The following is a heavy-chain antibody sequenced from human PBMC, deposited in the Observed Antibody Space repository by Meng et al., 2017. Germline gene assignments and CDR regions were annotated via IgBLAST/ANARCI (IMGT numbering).Heavy chain of an antibody. CDR1: GYTFTSYA. CDR3: ARDFPSGSYLVDAFDI. D-gene: IGHD1-26*01. J-gene: IGHJ3*02. CDR2: INAGNGNT. Sequence: ASVKVSCKASGYTFTSYAMHWVRQAPGQRLEWMGWINAGNGNTKYSQKFQGRVTITRDTSASTAYMELSSLRSDDTAVYYCARDFPSGSYLVDAFDIWGQGTMVTVSS. V-gene: IGHV1-3*01.